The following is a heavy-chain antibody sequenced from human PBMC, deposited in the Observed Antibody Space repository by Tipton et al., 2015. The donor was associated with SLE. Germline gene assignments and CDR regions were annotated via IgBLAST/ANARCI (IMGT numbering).Heavy chain of an antibody. D-gene: IGHD1-26*01. J-gene: IGHJ4*02. CDR2: INHAGST. CDR3: ARGLFGWELPY. CDR1: GFTFSANW. Sequence: LRLSCAASGFTFSANWMHWVRQAPGKGLEWIGEINHAGSTNYNPSLNSRVTVSVDTSKKQFSLSLSSVTAADTAVYFCARGLFGWELPYWGQGTLVTVSS. V-gene: IGHV4-34*01.